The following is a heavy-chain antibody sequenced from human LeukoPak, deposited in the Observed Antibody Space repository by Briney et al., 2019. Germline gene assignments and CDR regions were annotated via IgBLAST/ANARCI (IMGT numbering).Heavy chain of an antibody. V-gene: IGHV3-11*01. D-gene: IGHD1-26*01. CDR2: ISSSGSTI. CDR3: ARGHVEGATNWFDP. Sequence: PGGSLRLSCAASGFTFSDYYMSWIRQAPGKGLEWVSYISSSGSTIYYADSVKGRFTISRDNAKNSLYLQMNSLRAEDTAVYYCARGHVEGATNWFDPWGQGTLVTVSS. J-gene: IGHJ5*02. CDR1: GFTFSDYY.